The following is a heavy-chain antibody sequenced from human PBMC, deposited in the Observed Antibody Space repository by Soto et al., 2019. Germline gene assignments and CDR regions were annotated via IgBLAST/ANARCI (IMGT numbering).Heavy chain of an antibody. CDR2: INPSGGST. D-gene: IGHD3-22*01. V-gene: IGHV1-46*01. CDR3: ARASIYYDSSGYPELDY. Sequence: QVQLVQSGAEVKKPGASVKVSCKASGYTFTSYYMHWVRQAPGQGLEWMGIINPSGGSTSYAQKCQGRVTMTRDTSTSTVYMELSSLRSEDTAVYYCARASIYYDSSGYPELDYWGQGTLVTVSS. J-gene: IGHJ4*02. CDR1: GYTFTSYY.